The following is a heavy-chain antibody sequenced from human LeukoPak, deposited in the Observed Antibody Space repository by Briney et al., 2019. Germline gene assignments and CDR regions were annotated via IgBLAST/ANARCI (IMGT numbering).Heavy chain of an antibody. CDR2: IYSGGST. D-gene: IGHD5-12*01. J-gene: IGHJ4*02. Sequence: GGSLRLSCAASGFTVSSNYMSWVRQAPGKGLEWASVIYSGGSTYYADSVKGRFTISRDNAKNSLYLQMNSLRAEDTAVYYCARGWATSFDYWGQGTLVTVSS. CDR3: ARGWATSFDY. V-gene: IGHV3-53*01. CDR1: GFTVSSNY.